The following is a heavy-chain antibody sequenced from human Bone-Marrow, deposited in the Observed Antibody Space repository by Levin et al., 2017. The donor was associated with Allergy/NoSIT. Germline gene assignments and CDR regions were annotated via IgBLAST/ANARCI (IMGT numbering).Heavy chain of an antibody. V-gene: IGHV3-48*03. CDR3: TREGYSGPSSYDAFDL. D-gene: IGHD5-12*01. J-gene: IGHJ3*01. Sequence: PGGSLRLSCVASGFNVMNYEMDWVRQAPGHGLEWLSHISAGGRSYTDSVKGRFTISRDSADNTLYLQMNFLRVEDTATYYCTREGYSGPSSYDAFDLWGQGTMVTVSS. CDR2: ISAGGRS. CDR1: GFNVMNYE.